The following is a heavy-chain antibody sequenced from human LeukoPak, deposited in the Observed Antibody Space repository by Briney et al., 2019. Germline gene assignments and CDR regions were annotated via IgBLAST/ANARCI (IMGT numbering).Heavy chain of an antibody. J-gene: IGHJ2*01. D-gene: IGHD5-18*01. CDR1: GDSVSSNSVT. Sequence: SQTLSLTCAISGDSVSSNSVTWNWIRQSPSRGLEWLGRTYYRSKWYNDYAVSVKSRITINPDTSKNQFPLQLNSVTPEDTAVYYCTRAGSYGYYWYFDLWGRGTLVTVSS. CDR2: TYYRSKWYN. V-gene: IGHV6-1*01. CDR3: TRAGSYGYYWYFDL.